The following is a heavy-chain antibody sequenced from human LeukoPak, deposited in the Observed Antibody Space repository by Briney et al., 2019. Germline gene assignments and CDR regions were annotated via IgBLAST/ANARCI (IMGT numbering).Heavy chain of an antibody. D-gene: IGHD6-13*01. CDR1: GGTFSSYA. CDR2: IIPILGIA. J-gene: IGHJ4*02. CDR3: ARQQLESHVPFDY. V-gene: IGHV1-69*04. Sequence: ASVKVSCKASGGTFSSYAISWVRQAPGQGLEWMGRIIPILGIANYAQKFQGRVTITADKSTSTAYMELSSLRSEDTAVYYCARQQLESHVPFDYWGQGTLVTVSS.